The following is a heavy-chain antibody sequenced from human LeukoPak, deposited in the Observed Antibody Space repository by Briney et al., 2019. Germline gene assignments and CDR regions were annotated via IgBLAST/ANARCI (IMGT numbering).Heavy chain of an antibody. J-gene: IGHJ4*02. D-gene: IGHD3-10*01. Sequence: PGGSLRLSCAASGFTVSSNYMSWVRQAPGKGLELVSVIYSGGSTYYADSVKGRFTISRHNSKNTLYLQMNSLRDEDTAVYYCAWTVDMVRGQVFDYWGQGTLVNVSS. CDR2: IYSGGST. CDR1: GFTVSSNY. V-gene: IGHV3-53*04. CDR3: AWTVDMVRGQVFDY.